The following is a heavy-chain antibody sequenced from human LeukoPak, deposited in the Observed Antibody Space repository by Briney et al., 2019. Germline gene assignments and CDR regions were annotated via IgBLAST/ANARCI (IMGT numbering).Heavy chain of an antibody. V-gene: IGHV1-46*01. CDR1: GYTFTSYY. D-gene: IGHD2-2*01. J-gene: IGHJ3*02. CDR3: ARAGVVPAASDAFDI. CDR2: INPSGGST. Sequence: ASMKVSCKASGYTFTSYYMHWVRQAPGQGLEWMGIINPSGGSTSYAQKFQGRVTMTRDTSTSTVYMELSSLRSEDTAVYYCARAGVVPAASDAFDIWGQGTMVTVSS.